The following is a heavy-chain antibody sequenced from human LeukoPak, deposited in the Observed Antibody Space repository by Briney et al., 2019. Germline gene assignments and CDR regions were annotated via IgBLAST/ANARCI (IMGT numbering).Heavy chain of an antibody. CDR2: INPNSGGA. V-gene: IGHV1-2*02. Sequence: ASVKVSCKASGYTLSAFYMHWVRQVPGQGLEWMGWINPNSGGAHSAEKFQGRVTFTRDTSISTVYMELNGLTSDDTAVYYCARDVYRVLRLVFDLWGQGALVTVSS. J-gene: IGHJ4*02. CDR1: GYTLSAFY. CDR3: ARDVYRVLRLVFDL. D-gene: IGHD5/OR15-5a*01.